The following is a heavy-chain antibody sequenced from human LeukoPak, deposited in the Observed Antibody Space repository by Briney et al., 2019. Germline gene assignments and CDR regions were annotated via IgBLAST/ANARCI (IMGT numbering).Heavy chain of an antibody. J-gene: IGHJ4*02. Sequence: SETLSLTCTVSGGSISSYYWSWIRQPPGKGLEWIGYIYYTGSTNYSPSLKSRVTISVDTSKNQFSLKLSSVTAADTAVYYCARHFETYSSGWKSYFFDYWGQGTLVTVSS. CDR3: ARHFETYSSGWKSYFFDY. V-gene: IGHV4-59*08. CDR2: IYYTGST. CDR1: GGSISSYY. D-gene: IGHD6-19*01.